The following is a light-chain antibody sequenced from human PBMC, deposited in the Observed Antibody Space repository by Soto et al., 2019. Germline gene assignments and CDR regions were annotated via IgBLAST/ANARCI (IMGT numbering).Light chain of an antibody. Sequence: EIVLTQSPATLSLSPGERATLSCRASQSVSSYLGWYQQKPCQAPRLLIYDVSNRATGIPARFSGSGSGTDFTLTISSLEPEDFAVYYCQLRYNWLWTFGQGTKVEIK. V-gene: IGKV3-11*01. J-gene: IGKJ1*01. CDR1: QSVSSY. CDR2: DVS. CDR3: QLRYNWLWT.